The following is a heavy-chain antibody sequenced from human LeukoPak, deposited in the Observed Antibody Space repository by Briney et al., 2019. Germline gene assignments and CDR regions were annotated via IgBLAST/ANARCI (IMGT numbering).Heavy chain of an antibody. D-gene: IGHD4-17*01. CDR3: ATAGGSYGDYYFDY. V-gene: IGHV4-30-4*01. Sequence: PSATLSLSATFAGSSISSGDYYCSWIRQPPGKGLERIGYIYYSESTYYNPSIKSRVTISVDTSKNQFSLKLSSVTAADTAVYYCATAGGSYGDYYFDYWGQGTLVTVSS. CDR2: IYYSEST. J-gene: IGHJ4*02. CDR1: GSSISSGDYY.